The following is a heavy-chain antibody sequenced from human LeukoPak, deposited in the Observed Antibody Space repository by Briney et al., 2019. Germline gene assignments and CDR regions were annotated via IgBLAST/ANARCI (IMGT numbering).Heavy chain of an antibody. CDR1: GFTFSSYS. Sequence: GGSLRLSCAASGFTFSSYSMNWVRQAPGKGLEWVSSISSSSSYIYYADSVKGRFTISRDNAKNSLYLQMNSLRAEDTAVYYCARDFNKKKVNWFDPWGQGTLVTVSS. CDR3: ARDFNKKKVNWFDP. V-gene: IGHV3-21*01. J-gene: IGHJ5*02. D-gene: IGHD1/OR15-1a*01. CDR2: ISSSSSYI.